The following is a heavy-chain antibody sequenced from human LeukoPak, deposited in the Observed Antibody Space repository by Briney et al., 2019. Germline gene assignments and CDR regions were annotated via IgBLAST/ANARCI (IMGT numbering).Heavy chain of an antibody. D-gene: IGHD2-8*01. Sequence: GGSLRLSCAASGFTFSSYAMHWVRQAPGKGLEWVAVVSYDGSNKYYADSVKGRFTISRDNPKNTLFLQVDSLRPEDTAVYYCARGTAVYASWINYWGQGTLVTVSS. J-gene: IGHJ4*02. CDR1: GFTFSSYA. V-gene: IGHV3-30-3*01. CDR2: VSYDGSNK. CDR3: ARGTAVYASWINY.